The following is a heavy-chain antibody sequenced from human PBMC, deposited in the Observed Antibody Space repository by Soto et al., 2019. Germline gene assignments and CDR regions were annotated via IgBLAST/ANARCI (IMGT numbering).Heavy chain of an antibody. D-gene: IGHD2-2*01. J-gene: IGHJ4*01. Sequence: GGSLRLSCAASGFTFSNYSMNWVRQAPGKGLEWVSLISSGSSYIYYADSVKGRFTISRDNAKNSLYLQMNSLRADDTAVYYCARDSRYCSSASCEHYDYWGQGTLVTVSS. CDR1: GFTFSNYS. CDR3: ARDSRYCSSASCEHYDY. V-gene: IGHV3-21*01. CDR2: ISSGSSYI.